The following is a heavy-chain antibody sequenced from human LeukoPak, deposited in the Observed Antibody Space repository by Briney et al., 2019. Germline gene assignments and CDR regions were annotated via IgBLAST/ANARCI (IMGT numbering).Heavy chain of an antibody. CDR1: GGSISSGSYY. V-gene: IGHV4-61*02. D-gene: IGHD3-10*01. CDR2: IYTSGST. Sequence: SQTLSLTCTVSGGSISSGSYYWSWIRQPAGKGLEWIGRIYTSGSTNYNPSLKSRVTISVDTSKNQFSLKLSSVTAADTAVYYCAKEDYYGSGSPGYWGQGTLVTVSS. CDR3: AKEDYYGSGSPGY. J-gene: IGHJ4*02.